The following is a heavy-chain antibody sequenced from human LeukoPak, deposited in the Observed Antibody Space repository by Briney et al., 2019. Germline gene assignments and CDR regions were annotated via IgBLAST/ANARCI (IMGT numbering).Heavy chain of an antibody. CDR2: ISSSSSYI. V-gene: IGHV3-21*01. CDR1: GFTFSSYS. Sequence: GGSLRLSCAASGFTFSSYSKNWVRHAPGKGLEWVSSISSSSSYIYYADSVKGRFTISRDNAKNSLYLQMNSLRAEDTDVYYCARDLEMGGAFDIWGQGTMVTVSS. J-gene: IGHJ3*02. CDR3: ARDLEMGGAFDI. D-gene: IGHD5-24*01.